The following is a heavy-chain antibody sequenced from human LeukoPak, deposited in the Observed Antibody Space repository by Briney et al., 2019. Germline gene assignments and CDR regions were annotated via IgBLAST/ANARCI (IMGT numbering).Heavy chain of an antibody. CDR2: IYSGGST. V-gene: IGHV3-66*02. CDR1: GFTVSSNY. Sequence: PGGSLRLSCAASGFTVSSNYMSWVRQAPGKGLERVSVIYSGGSTYYADSVKGRFTISRDNSKNTLYLQMNSLRAEDTAVYYCAKGAYCDFWSGYPWGQGTLVTVSS. J-gene: IGHJ5*02. D-gene: IGHD3-3*01. CDR3: AKGAYCDFWSGYP.